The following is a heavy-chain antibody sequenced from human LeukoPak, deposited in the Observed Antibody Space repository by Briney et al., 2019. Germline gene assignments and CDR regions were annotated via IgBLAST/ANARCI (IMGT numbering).Heavy chain of an antibody. V-gene: IGHV3-21*01. CDR3: ARDTLSNFDY. J-gene: IGHJ4*02. Sequence: PGGSLRLSCAASGFTFSNYAMHWVRQAPGKGLEWVSSISSSSSYIYYADSVKGRFTISRDNAKNSLYLQMNSLRAEDTAVYYCARDTLSNFDYWGQGTLVTVSS. CDR2: ISSSSSYI. CDR1: GFTFSNYA. D-gene: IGHD2-15*01.